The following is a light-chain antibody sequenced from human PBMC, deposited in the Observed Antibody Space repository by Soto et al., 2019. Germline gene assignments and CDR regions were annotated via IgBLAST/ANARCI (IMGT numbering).Light chain of an antibody. CDR1: RDVGSD. CDR2: AAS. Sequence: TQMTQSPLSLSASVGEKIIITCRASRDVGSDVSWYQQKPGQAPKLVIYAASNLYTGVPSRFSGRRSDTEFTLTISSLQPEDFASYYCLQDYGDSWTFGQGTKVDIK. J-gene: IGKJ1*01. CDR3: LQDYGDSWT. V-gene: IGKV1-6*01.